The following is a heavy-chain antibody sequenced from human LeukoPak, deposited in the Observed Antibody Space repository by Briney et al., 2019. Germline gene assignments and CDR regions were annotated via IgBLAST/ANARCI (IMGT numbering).Heavy chain of an antibody. CDR2: IIPIFGTA. V-gene: IGHV1-69*05. D-gene: IGHD5-24*01. CDR1: GGTFSSYA. Sequence: SVKVSCKASGGTFSSYAISWVRQAPGQGLEWMGGIIPIFGTANYAQKFQGRVTITTGESTSTAYMELSSLRSEDTAVYYCASRRDGYKLDAFDIWGQGTMVTVSS. J-gene: IGHJ3*02. CDR3: ASRRDGYKLDAFDI.